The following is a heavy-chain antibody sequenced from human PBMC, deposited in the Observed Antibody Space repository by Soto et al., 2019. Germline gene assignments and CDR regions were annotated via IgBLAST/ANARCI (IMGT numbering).Heavy chain of an antibody. CDR3: ARGKRVQLGVPAEDGGMDV. Sequence: ASVKVSCKASGYTFTSYYMHWVRQAPGQGLEWMGIINPSGGSTSYAQKFQGRVTMTRDTSTSTVYMELSSLRSEDTAVYYCARGKRVQLGVPAEDGGMDVWGQGTTVTVSS. CDR1: GYTFTSYY. CDR2: INPSGGST. D-gene: IGHD2-2*01. V-gene: IGHV1-46*01. J-gene: IGHJ6*02.